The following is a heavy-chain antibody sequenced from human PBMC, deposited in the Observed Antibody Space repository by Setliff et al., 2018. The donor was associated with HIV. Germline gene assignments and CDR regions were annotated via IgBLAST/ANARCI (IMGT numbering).Heavy chain of an antibody. V-gene: IGHV4-39*01. CDR2: IFYTGST. Sequence: SETLSLTCTVAGGSISSDNYFWAWIRQPPGKGLEWIGSIFYTGSTYYNGSLNSRLAISVDTSKNQFSLRLTSVSAADTAVYFCARTERSSTWWGLHYYYYMDVWGKGTTVTV. D-gene: IGHD2-21*02. CDR1: GGSISSDNYF. J-gene: IGHJ6*03. CDR3: ARTERSSTWWGLHYYYYMDV.